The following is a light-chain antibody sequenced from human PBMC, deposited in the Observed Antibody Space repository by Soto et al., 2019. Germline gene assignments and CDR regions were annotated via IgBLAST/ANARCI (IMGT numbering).Light chain of an antibody. V-gene: IGKV3-15*01. CDR1: QSISDT. J-gene: IGKJ5*01. Sequence: EIVMTQSPATLSVSPGGRATLSCRASQSISDTLAWYQQKPGQAPRLLIYGASTRVPGFPARFSGSGSGTDFVLTISSLQPEDSATYYCQQLDSMPITFGQGTRLEIK. CDR2: GAS. CDR3: QQLDSMPIT.